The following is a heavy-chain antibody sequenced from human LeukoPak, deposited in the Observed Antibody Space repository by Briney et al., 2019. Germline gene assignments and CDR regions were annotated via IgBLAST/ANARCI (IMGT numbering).Heavy chain of an antibody. V-gene: IGHV1-69*13. CDR2: IIPIFGTA. CDR1: GGTFSSYA. J-gene: IGHJ6*03. Sequence: SVKVSCKASGGTFSSYAISWVRQAPGQGLEWMGGIIPIFGTANYAQKFQGRVTITADESTSTAYMELSSLRSEDTAVYYCARDRRGYCSSTSCYVSYMDVWGKGTTVTVSS. CDR3: ARDRRGYCSSTSCYVSYMDV. D-gene: IGHD2-2*01.